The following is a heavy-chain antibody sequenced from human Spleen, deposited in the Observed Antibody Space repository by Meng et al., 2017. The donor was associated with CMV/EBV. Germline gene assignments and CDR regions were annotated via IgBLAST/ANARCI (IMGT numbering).Heavy chain of an antibody. CDR3: TTDLGRGYYFDY. Sequence: GESLKISCAASGFTFRSYGMHWVRQAPGKGLEWVAFISYDGSNKYYSDSIEGRFTISRDNSNDTLYLQMNSLRPEDTAMYYCTTDLGRGYYFDYWGQGTLVTVSS. D-gene: IGHD3-10*01. J-gene: IGHJ4*02. V-gene: IGHV3-30*19. CDR1: GFTFRSYG. CDR2: ISYDGSNK.